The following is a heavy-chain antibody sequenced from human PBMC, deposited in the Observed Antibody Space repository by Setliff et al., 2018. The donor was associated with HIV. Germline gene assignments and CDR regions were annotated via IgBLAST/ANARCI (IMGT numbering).Heavy chain of an antibody. CDR2: IYYSGNT. Sequence: PSETLSLTCPVSGGSLTGYYWSWIRQPPGKGLEWIGWIYYSGNTRYNPSLKSRVTITRDTSASTAYTELSSLSSEDTAVYYCARSYGWGGYDSSGYFDYWGQGTLVTVSS. J-gene: IGHJ4*02. CDR3: ARSYGWGGYDSSGYFDY. D-gene: IGHD3-22*01. CDR1: GGSLTGYY. V-gene: IGHV4-59*01.